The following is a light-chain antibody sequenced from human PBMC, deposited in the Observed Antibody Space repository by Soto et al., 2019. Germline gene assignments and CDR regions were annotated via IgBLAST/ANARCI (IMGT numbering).Light chain of an antibody. V-gene: IGKV3-11*01. CDR3: QQRGGWPLT. CDR1: QSVSSY. Sequence: EIVLTQSPATLSLSPGERATLSCRASQSVSSYLAWYQQKPGQAPRLLIYDVSNRATGIPARFSGSGSGTDFTLTISSLEPEDFAVYYCQQRGGWPLTFGGGTKVEIK. J-gene: IGKJ4*01. CDR2: DVS.